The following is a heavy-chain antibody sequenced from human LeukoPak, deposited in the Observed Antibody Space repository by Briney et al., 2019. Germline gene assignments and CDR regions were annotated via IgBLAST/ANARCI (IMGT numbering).Heavy chain of an antibody. CDR1: GYTFTSYY. CDR3: ARDRGNSGYGRFDY. D-gene: IGHD5-12*01. J-gene: IGHJ4*02. V-gene: IGHV1-3*03. CDR2: INAGNGNT. Sequence: GASVKVSCKASGYTFTSYYMHWVRQAPGQRLEWMGWINAGNGNTKYSQEFQGRVTITRDTSASTAYMELSSLRSEDMAVYYCARDRGNSGYGRFDYWGQGTLVTVPS.